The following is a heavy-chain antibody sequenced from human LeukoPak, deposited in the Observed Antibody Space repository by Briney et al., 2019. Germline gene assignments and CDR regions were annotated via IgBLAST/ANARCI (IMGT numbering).Heavy chain of an antibody. CDR1: GFTFRSYS. CDR2: ISGMSSTI. V-gene: IGHV3-48*02. CDR3: ARDSSDAYNPEPGY. Sequence: PGGSLRLSCAASGFTFRSYSMTWVRQAPGKGLEWVSFISGMSSTIYYADSVKGRFTISRDNAKNSVYPQMNSLRDEDTAVYYCARDSSDAYNPEPGYWGQGTLVTVSS. D-gene: IGHD1-1*01. J-gene: IGHJ4*02.